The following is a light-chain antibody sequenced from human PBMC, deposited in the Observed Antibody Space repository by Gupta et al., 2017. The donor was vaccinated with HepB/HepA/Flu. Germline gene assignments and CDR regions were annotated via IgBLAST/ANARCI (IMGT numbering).Light chain of an antibody. CDR3: QQSDSTLWT. Sequence: DIQMTQSPSSLSASVGDRVTITCRASQSISSYLNWYQQKPGKAPKLLIYAASSVQSGVPSRFSGSGSGTDFTLTISRLQPEDFATYYCQQSDSTLWTFGQGTKVEIK. CDR1: QSISSY. J-gene: IGKJ1*01. CDR2: AAS. V-gene: IGKV1-39*01.